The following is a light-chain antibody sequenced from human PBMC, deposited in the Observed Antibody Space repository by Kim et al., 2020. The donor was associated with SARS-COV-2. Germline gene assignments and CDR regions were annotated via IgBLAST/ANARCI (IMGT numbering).Light chain of an antibody. CDR1: QTISGW. V-gene: IGKV1-5*03. Sequence: DIQMTQSPSTLSASVGVRVVITCRASQTISGWLAWYQQKPGKAPQLLIYKASNLQSGVPSRFSGSGSGTEFTLTISGLQPDDFATYYCQQYSSLWTFGQGTKVDI. J-gene: IGKJ1*01. CDR2: KAS. CDR3: QQYSSLWT.